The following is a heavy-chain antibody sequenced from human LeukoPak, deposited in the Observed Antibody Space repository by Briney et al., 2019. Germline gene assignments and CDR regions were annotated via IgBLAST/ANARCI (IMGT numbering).Heavy chain of an antibody. V-gene: IGHV5-51*01. D-gene: IGHD6-13*01. CDR2: IYPADSDT. Sequence: GESLKISCKASGYTFTAYWIAWVRQMPGKGLELMGIIYPADSDTRYSPSFQGQVTISADESRSTAYLQWSSLKASDTATYYCAREGTAATATSNWFDPWGQGTLVTVSS. CDR1: GYTFTAYW. CDR3: AREGTAATATSNWFDP. J-gene: IGHJ5*02.